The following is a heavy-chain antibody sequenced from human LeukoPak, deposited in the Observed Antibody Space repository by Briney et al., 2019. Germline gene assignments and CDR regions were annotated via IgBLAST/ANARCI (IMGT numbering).Heavy chain of an antibody. J-gene: IGHJ6*02. CDR2: ISYDGSNK. V-gene: IGHV3-30*03. CDR1: GFTFSSYG. Sequence: GGSLRLSCAASGFTFSSYGMHWVRQAPGKGLEWVAVISYDGSNKYYADSVKGRFTISRDNSKNTLYLQMNSLRAEDTAVYYCARDLLSGTYYYYGMDVWGQGTTVTVSS. CDR3: ARDLLSGTYYYYGMDV. D-gene: IGHD1-1*01.